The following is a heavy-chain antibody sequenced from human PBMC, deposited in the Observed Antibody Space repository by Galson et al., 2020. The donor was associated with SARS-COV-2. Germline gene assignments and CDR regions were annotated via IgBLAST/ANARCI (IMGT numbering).Heavy chain of an antibody. Sequence: GGSLRLSCAASGFIFSSYWMSWVRQAPGKGLEWVANIKQDGTAKYYVDSVKGRFTISRDNSKKSLNLQMNSLRVDDSAVYYCARVLLPATGEDAFDFWGQGTMVTVSS. CDR3: ARVLLPATGEDAFDF. V-gene: IGHV3-7*01. CDR2: IKQDGTAK. D-gene: IGHD7-27*01. J-gene: IGHJ3*01. CDR1: GFIFSSYW.